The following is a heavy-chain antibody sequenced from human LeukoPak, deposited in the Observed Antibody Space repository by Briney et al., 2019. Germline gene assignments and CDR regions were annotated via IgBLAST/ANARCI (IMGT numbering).Heavy chain of an antibody. Sequence: GGSLRLSCAASGFTFKTYTMHWVRQAPGMGLEWVSSISSSSSYIFYADSVKGRFTISRDNAKNSLYLQMNSLRAEDTAVYYCARQGSSWYSNWGQGTLVTVSS. D-gene: IGHD6-13*01. CDR3: ARQGSSWYSN. CDR1: GFTFKTYT. CDR2: ISSSSSYI. V-gene: IGHV3-21*01. J-gene: IGHJ4*02.